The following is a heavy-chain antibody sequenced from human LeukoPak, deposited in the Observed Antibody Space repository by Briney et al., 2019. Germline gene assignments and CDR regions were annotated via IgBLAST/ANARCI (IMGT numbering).Heavy chain of an antibody. CDR1: GFTFSFYW. J-gene: IGHJ4*02. CDR2: IKKDGSEE. CDR3: ARAGVWCNSTTCYPEAFDY. Sequence: GGSLRLSCAASGFTFSFYWMSWVRQAPGKGLEWVANIKKDGSEEYYVDSVKGRFTITRDNAQNSLYLQMSSLRPEDTGVYYCARAGVWCNSTTCYPEAFDYWGQGSLVTVSS. V-gene: IGHV3-7*01. D-gene: IGHD2-2*01.